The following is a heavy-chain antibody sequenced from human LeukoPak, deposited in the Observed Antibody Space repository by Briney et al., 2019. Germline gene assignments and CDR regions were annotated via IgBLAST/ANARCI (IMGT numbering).Heavy chain of an antibody. CDR2: ISGSGGST. Sequence: GGSLRLSCAASGFTFSSYAMSWVRQAPGKGLEWVSAISGSGGSTYYADSVKGRFTISRDNSKNTLYLQMNSLRAEDTAVYYCVKDSSSWSRKFDYWGQGTLVTVSS. CDR1: GFTFSSYA. V-gene: IGHV3-23*01. J-gene: IGHJ4*02. D-gene: IGHD6-13*01. CDR3: VKDSSSWSRKFDY.